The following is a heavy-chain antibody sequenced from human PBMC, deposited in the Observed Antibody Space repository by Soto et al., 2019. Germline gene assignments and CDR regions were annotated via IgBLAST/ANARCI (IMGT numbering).Heavy chain of an antibody. J-gene: IGHJ4*02. Sequence: QVQLQESGPGLVKPSGTLSLTCHVSGSSMSDYYWSWIRQSPGKGLEWFGYIYHTGTTNYNPSLKSRVNMSIETSSNQFTLKVRSVTAADTAVYFCTRVRLDYTYGPDSWGQATLVTVTS. V-gene: IGHV4-59*01. CDR1: GSSMSDYY. D-gene: IGHD5-18*01. CDR3: TRVRLDYTYGPDS. CDR2: IYHTGTT.